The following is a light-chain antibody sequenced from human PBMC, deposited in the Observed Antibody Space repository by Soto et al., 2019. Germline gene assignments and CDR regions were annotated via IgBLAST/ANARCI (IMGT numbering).Light chain of an antibody. J-gene: IGKJ5*01. CDR2: GAS. CDR3: QQYGSSLIT. CDR1: QSVSSN. V-gene: IGKV3-15*01. Sequence: EIVLTQSPATLSVSPGERATLSCRASQSVSSNLAWYQQIPGRAPRLLIYGASTRASGIPARFSASGSGTEFTLTISSLQYEDFAVYYCQQYGSSLITFGQGTRLEIK.